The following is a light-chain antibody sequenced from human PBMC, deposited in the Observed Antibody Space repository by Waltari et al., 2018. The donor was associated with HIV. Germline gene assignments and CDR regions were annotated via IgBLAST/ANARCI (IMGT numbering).Light chain of an antibody. J-gene: IGLJ3*02. CDR2: GNN. Sequence: QSVLTQPPSVSGAPGQMVPISSPARSATLGPGYDVPWYQQLPGTAPKLLIYGNNNRPAGVPDRFSGSKSGTSASLAITGLRAEDEADYYCQSFDSRLSLWVFGGGTKLTVL. CDR3: QSFDSRLSLWV. V-gene: IGLV1-40*01. CDR1: SATLGPGYD.